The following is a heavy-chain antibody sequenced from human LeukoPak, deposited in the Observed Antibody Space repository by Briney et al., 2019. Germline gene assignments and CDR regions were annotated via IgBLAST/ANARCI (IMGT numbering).Heavy chain of an antibody. CDR3: ATPGPASVTYYYDSSGYYAHY. Sequence: GESLKISCKGSGYSFTSYWIGWVRQMPGKGLEWMGIIYPGDSDTRYSPSFQGQVTISADKSISTAYLQWSSLKASDTAMYYCATPGPASVTYYYDSSGYYAHYWGQGTLVTVSS. V-gene: IGHV5-51*01. CDR1: GYSFTSYW. CDR2: IYPGDSDT. J-gene: IGHJ4*02. D-gene: IGHD3-22*01.